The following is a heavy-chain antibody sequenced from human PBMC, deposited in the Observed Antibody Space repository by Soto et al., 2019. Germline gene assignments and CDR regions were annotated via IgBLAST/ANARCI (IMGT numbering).Heavy chain of an antibody. J-gene: IGHJ3*02. CDR2: IYYSGST. CDR1: GGSISSGGYY. D-gene: IGHD4-17*01. CDR3: ARADYGDSPGAFDI. V-gene: IGHV4-31*02. Sequence: LCGGSISSGGYYWSWIRQHPGQGLEWIGYIYYSGSTSYNPSLKSRVTISVDTSKNRFSLKLSSVTAADTAVYYCARADYGDSPGAFDIWGQGTMVTVSS.